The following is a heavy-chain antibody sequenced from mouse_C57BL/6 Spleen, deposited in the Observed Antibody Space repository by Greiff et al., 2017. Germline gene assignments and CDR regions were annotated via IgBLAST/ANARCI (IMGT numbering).Heavy chain of an antibody. J-gene: IGHJ3*01. D-gene: IGHD1-1*01. V-gene: IGHV1-52*01. CDR1: GYTFTSYW. CDR3: ARRGSNGAWFAY. Sequence: VQLQQPGAELVRPGSSVKLSCKASGYTFTSYWMHWVKQRPIQGLEWIGNIDPSDSETHYNQKFKDKATLTVDKSSSTAYMQLSSLTSEDSAVYYCARRGSNGAWFAYWGQGTLVTVSA. CDR2: IDPSDSET.